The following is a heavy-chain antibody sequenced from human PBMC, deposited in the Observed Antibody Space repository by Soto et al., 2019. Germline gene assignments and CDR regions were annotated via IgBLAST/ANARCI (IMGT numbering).Heavy chain of an antibody. CDR2: ISPGDSDT. V-gene: IGHV5-51*01. Sequence: PGESLKISCEASGYSFTSYWILWVRQMPGKGLEWMGVISPGDSDTRYSPSFQGQVTISADKSLGTAYLQWGSLKASDTAIYYCARGNRPLIRDVFDVWGQGTMVTVSS. CDR1: GYSFTSYW. CDR3: ARGNRPLIRDVFDV. J-gene: IGHJ3*01.